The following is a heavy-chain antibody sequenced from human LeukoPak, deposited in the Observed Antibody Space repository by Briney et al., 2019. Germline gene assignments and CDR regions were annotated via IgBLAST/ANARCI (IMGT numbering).Heavy chain of an antibody. CDR2: VSSSSSYI. V-gene: IGHV3-21*01. CDR3: ARDFNWNRYCSGGSCYSVLDY. Sequence: PGGSLRLSCAASGFTFSSYSMNWVRQAPGKGLEWVSSVSSSSSYIYYADSVKGRLTISRDNAKNSLYLQMNSLRAEDTAVYYCARDFNWNRYCSGGSCYSVLDYWGQGTLVTVSS. CDR1: GFTFSSYS. J-gene: IGHJ4*02. D-gene: IGHD2-15*01.